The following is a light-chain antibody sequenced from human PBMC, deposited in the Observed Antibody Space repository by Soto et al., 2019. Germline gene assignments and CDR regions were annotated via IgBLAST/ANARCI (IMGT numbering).Light chain of an antibody. CDR1: SSDVGGKNY. Sequence: QSVLTQPASVYGSPGQSITISCTGTSSDVGGKNYVSWYQQHPGKAPKLMIYDVSNRPSGVSNRFSGSKSGNTASLTISGLQAEDEAEYYCSSYTSSSTPYVFGTGTKVTVL. CDR2: DVS. CDR3: SSYTSSSTPYV. V-gene: IGLV2-14*01. J-gene: IGLJ1*01.